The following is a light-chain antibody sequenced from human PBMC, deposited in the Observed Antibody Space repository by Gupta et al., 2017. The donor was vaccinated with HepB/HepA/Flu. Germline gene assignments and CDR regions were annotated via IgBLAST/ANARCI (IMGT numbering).Light chain of an antibody. CDR1: SPNLGSNY. CDR3: AAWDDSLSGVV. J-gene: IGLJ2*01. CDR2: RNN. V-gene: IGLV1-47*01. Sequence: QSVLTQPPSASGTPGQRFTISCSGSSPNLGSNYVSWYQPLPGTAPKLLIYRNNQRPSGIPDRFSASKSGTSASLAISGLRAEDEADYYCAAWDDSLSGVVFGGGTKLTVL.